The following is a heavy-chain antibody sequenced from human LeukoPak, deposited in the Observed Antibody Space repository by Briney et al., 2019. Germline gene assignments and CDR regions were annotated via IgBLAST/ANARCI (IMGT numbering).Heavy chain of an antibody. D-gene: IGHD2-2*01. CDR2: GYSGGDK. J-gene: IGHJ3*01. V-gene: IGHV3-53*01. CDR3: ARAWDFVVGAFDL. Sequence: GGSLRLSCAASEFNIRLNYMTWVRQAPGKGLEWVSIGYSGGDKYYADSVKGRFSISRDDSKNTLYLQMSSLRGEDTAIYYCARAWDFVVGAFDLWGQGTMVTVSS. CDR1: EFNIRLNY.